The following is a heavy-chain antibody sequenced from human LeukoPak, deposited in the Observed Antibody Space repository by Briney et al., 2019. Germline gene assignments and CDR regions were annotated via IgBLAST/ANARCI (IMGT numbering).Heavy chain of an antibody. V-gene: IGHV3-7*01. CDR3: ARDTVGSGWYYYYSYGMDV. J-gene: IGHJ6*02. CDR1: GFTFSSYW. Sequence: GGSLRLSCAASGFTFSSYWMSWVCQAPGKGLEWVANIKQDGSEKYYVDSVKSRFTISRDNAKNSLYLQMNSLRAEDTAVYYCARDTVGSGWYYYYSYGMDVWGQGTTVTVSS. D-gene: IGHD6-19*01. CDR2: IKQDGSEK.